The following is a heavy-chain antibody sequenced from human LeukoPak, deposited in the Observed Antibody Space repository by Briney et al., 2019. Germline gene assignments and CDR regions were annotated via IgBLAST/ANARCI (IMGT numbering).Heavy chain of an antibody. J-gene: IGHJ4*02. D-gene: IGHD2-2*01. CDR2: ISAYNGNT. CDR3: AREYQLLSPFDY. CDR1: GYTFTSYG. Sequence: ASVKVSCTASGYTFTSYGISSVRQAPGQGLEWMGWISAYNGNTNYAQKLQGRVTMTTDTPTSTAYMELRSLRSDDTAVYYCAREYQLLSPFDYWGQGTLVTVSS. V-gene: IGHV1-18*04.